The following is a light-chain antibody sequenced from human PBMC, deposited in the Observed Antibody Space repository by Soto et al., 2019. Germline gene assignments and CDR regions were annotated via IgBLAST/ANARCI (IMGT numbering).Light chain of an antibody. J-gene: IGKJ5*01. CDR3: QQLNSYPIT. Sequence: DIQITQSPSSLSASVGDRVTITCRASQGINTFLAWYQQKAGKPPKLLIYAASTLQSGVPSRFRGSGSGTDFTLTISRLQSEDFATYYCQQLNSYPITFGQGTRLEI. CDR2: AAS. V-gene: IGKV1-9*01. CDR1: QGINTF.